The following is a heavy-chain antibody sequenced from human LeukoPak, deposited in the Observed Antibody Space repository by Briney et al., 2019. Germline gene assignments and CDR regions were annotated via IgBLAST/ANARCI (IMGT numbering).Heavy chain of an antibody. D-gene: IGHD3-10*01. CDR3: ARGPVDYYGSGGLDY. CDR2: INNRGIT. J-gene: IGHJ4*02. V-gene: IGHV4-34*01. Sequence: PSETLSLTCAVYGGSFSGYYWSWIRQPPGKGLEWIGEINNRGITNYNPSLKSRVTISVDTSKHQFSLKLSSVTAADTAVYYCARGPVDYYGSGGLDYWGEGTLVSVCS. CDR1: GGSFSGYY.